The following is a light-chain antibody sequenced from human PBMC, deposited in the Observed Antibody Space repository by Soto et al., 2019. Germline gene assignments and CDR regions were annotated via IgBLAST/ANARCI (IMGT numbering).Light chain of an antibody. CDR2: EVT. J-gene: IGLJ2*01. V-gene: IGLV2-8*01. CDR1: RNDIGEYHY. CDR3: TSYAGSDNPVL. Sequence: QSVLTHPPSASGSPGQSVTIPCTGTRNDIGEYHYVSWYQQHPGKAPKLMIYEVTQRPSGVPHRFSGSKSGNTASLTVSGLQPEDEADYYCTSYAGSDNPVLFGGGTKLTVL.